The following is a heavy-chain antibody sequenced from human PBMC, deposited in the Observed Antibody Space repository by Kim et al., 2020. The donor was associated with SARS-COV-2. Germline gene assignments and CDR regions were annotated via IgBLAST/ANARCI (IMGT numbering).Heavy chain of an antibody. CDR2: IYYSGST. V-gene: IGHV4-31*03. D-gene: IGHD3-10*01. CDR3: ARDYNTMVRGVIIGGWFDP. CDR1: GGSISSGGYY. J-gene: IGHJ5*02. Sequence: SETLSLTCTVSGGSISSGGYYWSWIRQHPGKGLEWIGYIYYSGSTYYNPSLKSRVTISVDTSKNQFSLKLSSVTAADTAVYYCARDYNTMVRGVIIGGWFDPWGQGTLVTVSS.